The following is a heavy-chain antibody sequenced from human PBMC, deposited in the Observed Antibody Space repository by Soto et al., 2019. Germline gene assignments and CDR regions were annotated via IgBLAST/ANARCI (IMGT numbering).Heavy chain of an antibody. CDR1: GACIRSMRYS. J-gene: IGHJ6*03. Sequence: ASQTHRLTYTVSGACIRSMRYSWGWVRQPPGKGLEWIGSIYYSGSTYYNPSLKSRVTISVDTSKNQFSLKLSSVTAADTAVYYWARQQDSTWNYIYYYMAAGGKGPTVPVS. CDR2: IYYSGST. V-gene: IGHV4-39*01. D-gene: IGHD1-7*01. CDR3: ARQQDSTWNYIYYYMAA.